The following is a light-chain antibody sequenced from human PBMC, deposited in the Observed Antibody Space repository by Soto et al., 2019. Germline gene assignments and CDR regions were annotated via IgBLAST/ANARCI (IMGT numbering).Light chain of an antibody. V-gene: IGKV4-1*01. Sequence: VLTQSPDSLAVSLGERATLNCRSSQTILYRSNNVNYLAWYQQRPGQPPKLLLYWASTRQSGVPDRFSGSGSGTNFTLTIRSLQPEDVAVYYCQQYYSTPPTFGQGTTVEIK. CDR3: QQYYSTPPT. CDR1: QTILYRSNNVNY. J-gene: IGKJ1*01. CDR2: WAS.